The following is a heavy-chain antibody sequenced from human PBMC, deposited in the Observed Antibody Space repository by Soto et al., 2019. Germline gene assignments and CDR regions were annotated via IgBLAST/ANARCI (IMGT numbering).Heavy chain of an antibody. V-gene: IGHV3-23*01. Sequence: EVQLWESGGDLVQPGGSLRLSCAGSGFILSNYVMSWVRQAPGKGLEWVSSISASGGSTYYADSVKGRFTISRDHSENTLYLQMSSLRADDTAVYYCSRGSYGSETYYSRAKGNWFDPWGQGTLVTVSS. CDR2: ISASGGST. CDR1: GFILSNYV. D-gene: IGHD3-10*01. J-gene: IGHJ5*02. CDR3: SRGSYGSETYYSRAKGNWFDP.